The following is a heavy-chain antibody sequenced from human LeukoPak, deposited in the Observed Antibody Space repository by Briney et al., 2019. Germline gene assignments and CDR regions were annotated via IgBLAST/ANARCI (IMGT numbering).Heavy chain of an antibody. J-gene: IGHJ4*02. V-gene: IGHV3-21*01. D-gene: IGHD3-22*01. Sequence: GGSLRLSCAASGFTFSSYSMNGVRQAPGKGLEWVSSISSSSSYIYYADSVKGRFTISRDNAKNSMYMKMNRLRAEDKAVYYCARDPPYYYDSSGQVDYWGQGTLVTVSS. CDR2: ISSSSSYI. CDR1: GFTFSSYS. CDR3: ARDPPYYYDSSGQVDY.